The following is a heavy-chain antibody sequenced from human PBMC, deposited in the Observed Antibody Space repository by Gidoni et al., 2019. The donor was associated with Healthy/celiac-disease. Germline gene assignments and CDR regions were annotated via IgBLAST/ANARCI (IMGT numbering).Heavy chain of an antibody. CDR2: ISGSGGST. CDR3: ANAHSKLGNFDY. D-gene: IGHD7-27*01. Sequence: EVQLLESGGGLVQPGGSLRLSCAASGFTFSSYAMSWVRQAPGKGLEWVSAISGSGGSTYYADSVKGRFTISRDNSKNTLYLQMNSLRAEDTAVYYCANAHSKLGNFDYWGQGTLVTVSS. J-gene: IGHJ4*02. CDR1: GFTFSSYA. V-gene: IGHV3-23*01.